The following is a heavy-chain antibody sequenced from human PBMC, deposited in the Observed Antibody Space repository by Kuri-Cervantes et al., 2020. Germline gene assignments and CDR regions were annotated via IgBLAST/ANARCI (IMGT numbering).Heavy chain of an antibody. J-gene: IGHJ6*02. D-gene: IGHD5-24*01. V-gene: IGHV3-48*04. Sequence: GGSLRLSCAASGFTFSSYWMHWVRQAPGKGLVWVSYISSSGNTIYYADSVKGRFTISRDDAKNSLYLQMNSLRAEDTAMYYCARKMATRSYYYYNGLDVWGQGTTVTVSS. CDR3: ARKMATRSYYYYNGLDV. CDR2: ISSSGNTI. CDR1: GFTFSSYW.